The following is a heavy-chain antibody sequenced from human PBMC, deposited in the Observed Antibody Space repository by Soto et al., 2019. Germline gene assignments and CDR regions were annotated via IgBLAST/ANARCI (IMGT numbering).Heavy chain of an antibody. CDR1: GGSISGSSYY. CDR3: ARQHGDPRSGAFDI. V-gene: IGHV4-39*01. Sequence: QLQLRESGPGLVRPSETLSLTCSVSGGSISGSSYYWDWIRQPPGKGLEWIGSVYYSGTTYYTPSLKSRVTMSVDTSKNQFSLGLSSVTAADTAVYFCARQHGDPRSGAFDIWGQGTLVTVSS. D-gene: IGHD4-17*01. J-gene: IGHJ3*02. CDR2: VYYSGTT.